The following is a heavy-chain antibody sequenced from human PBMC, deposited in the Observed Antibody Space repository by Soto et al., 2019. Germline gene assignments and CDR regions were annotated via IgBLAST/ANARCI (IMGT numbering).Heavy chain of an antibody. CDR1: GDTFAFYS. Sequence: QVQLVQSGAEVKRPGSSVKVSCKASGDTFAFYSINWVRQAPGLGLEWMGRINPILSMSDYAQRFQGRVTMTADKSPITAYMVLNSLRSEDTAMYYCATSYGSGYRAFDYWGQGALVTVSS. CDR3: ATSYGSGYRAFDY. V-gene: IGHV1-69*02. J-gene: IGHJ4*02. CDR2: INPILSMS. D-gene: IGHD3-10*01.